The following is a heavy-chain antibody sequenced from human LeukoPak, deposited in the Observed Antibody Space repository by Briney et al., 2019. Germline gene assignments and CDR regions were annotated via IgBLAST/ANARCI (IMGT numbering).Heavy chain of an antibody. CDR3: ARCSYSGGSCPDY. Sequence: GGSLRLSCAASGFTFSSHWMHWVRHAPGKGLVWLSRINTDGSSPGYADSVKGRFTISRDNAKNTLYLQVNSLRAEDTAVYYCARCSYSGGSCPDYWGQGTLVTVSS. D-gene: IGHD2-15*01. V-gene: IGHV3-74*01. CDR2: INTDGSSP. J-gene: IGHJ4*02. CDR1: GFTFSSHW.